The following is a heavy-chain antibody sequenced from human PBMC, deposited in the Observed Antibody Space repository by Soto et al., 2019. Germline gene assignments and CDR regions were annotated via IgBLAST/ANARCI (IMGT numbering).Heavy chain of an antibody. Sequence: ASVKVSCKASGYTFTSYDINWVRQATGQGLEWMGWMNPNSGNTGYAQKFQGRVTMTRNTSISTAYMELSSLRSEDTAVYYCARSATIAAAGTVPGDYYYYYYMDVWGKGTTVTVSS. CDR2: MNPNSGNT. CDR1: GYTFTSYD. D-gene: IGHD6-13*01. V-gene: IGHV1-8*01. J-gene: IGHJ6*03. CDR3: ARSATIAAAGTVPGDYYYYYYMDV.